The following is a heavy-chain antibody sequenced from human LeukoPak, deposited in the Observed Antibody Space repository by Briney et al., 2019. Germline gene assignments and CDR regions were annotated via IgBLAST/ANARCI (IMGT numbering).Heavy chain of an antibody. CDR3: ARYIVGTMEDY. CDR1: GGSFTSSTSS. Sequence: SETLSLTCTVTGGSFTSSTSSWSWIRQPPGKGLEWIGYIYYSGTTSYNPSPKNRVTMSVDTAKNQFSLKLSAVTAADTAVYYCARYIVGTMEDYWGQGTLVTVSS. D-gene: IGHD5-12*01. V-gene: IGHV4-39*01. CDR2: IYYSGTT. J-gene: IGHJ4*02.